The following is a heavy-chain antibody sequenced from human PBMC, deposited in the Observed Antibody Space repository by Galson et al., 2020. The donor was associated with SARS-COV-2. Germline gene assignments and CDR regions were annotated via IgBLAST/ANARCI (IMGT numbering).Heavy chain of an antibody. CDR2: ISYDGSTK. CDR1: GFTFSSYA. CDR3: ARARSGSYREAFDI. J-gene: IGHJ3*02. D-gene: IGHD1-26*01. V-gene: IGHV3-30*04. Sequence: GGSLRLSCAASGFTFSSYAMHWVRQAPGKGLQCVAVISYDGSTKYYADSVKGRFTSSRDNSKNTLFLQMNSLRAEDTAVYYCARARSGSYREAFDIWGQGTMVTVSS.